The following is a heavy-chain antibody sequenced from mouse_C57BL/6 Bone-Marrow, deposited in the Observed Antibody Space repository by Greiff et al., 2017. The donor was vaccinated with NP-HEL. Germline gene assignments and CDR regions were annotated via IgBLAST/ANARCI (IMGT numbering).Heavy chain of an antibody. D-gene: IGHD2-2*01. Sequence: EVKLVESGAELVRPGASVKLSCTASGFNIKDDYMHWVKQRPEQGLEWIGWIDPENGDTEYASKFQGKATITADTSSNTAYLQLSSLTSEDTAVYYCTTVEGGYGWGQGTTLTVSS. CDR3: TTVEGGYG. J-gene: IGHJ2*01. V-gene: IGHV14-4*01. CDR2: IDPENGDT. CDR1: GFNIKDDY.